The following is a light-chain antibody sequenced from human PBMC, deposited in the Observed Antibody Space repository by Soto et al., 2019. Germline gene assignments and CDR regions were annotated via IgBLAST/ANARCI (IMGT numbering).Light chain of an antibody. CDR2: YDS. CDR1: NIGSKR. CDR3: QVWDSSSDHVV. Sequence: SYELTQPPSVSVAPGKTARITCGGNNIGSKRVHWYQQKPGQSPVLVIYYDSDRPSRIPERFSGFNSGNTATLTNSMVEAGYKAYYYCQVWDSSSDHVVFGGWTNLAVL. V-gene: IGLV3-21*04. J-gene: IGLJ2*01.